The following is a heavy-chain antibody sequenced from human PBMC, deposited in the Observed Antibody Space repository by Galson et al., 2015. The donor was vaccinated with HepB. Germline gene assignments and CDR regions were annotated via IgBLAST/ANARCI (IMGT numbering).Heavy chain of an antibody. Sequence: VKVSCKASGYTFTGYYMHWVRQAPGQGLEWMGWINPNSGGTNYAQKFQGRVTMTRDTPISTAYMELSRLRSDDTAVYYCARVGYYDSKRWDYWGQGTLVTVSS. J-gene: IGHJ4*02. V-gene: IGHV1-2*02. CDR1: GYTFTGYY. D-gene: IGHD3-22*01. CDR2: INPNSGGT. CDR3: ARVGYYDSKRWDY.